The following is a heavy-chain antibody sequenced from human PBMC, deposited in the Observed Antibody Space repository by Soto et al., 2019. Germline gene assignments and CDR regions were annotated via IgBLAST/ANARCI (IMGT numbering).Heavy chain of an antibody. V-gene: IGHV3-23*01. CDR1: GFTFSSFA. Sequence: EVQLLESGGGLVQPGGSLRLSCAASGFTFSSFAMTWVGQAPGKGLEWVSAISGSSGHTYYADSLKGRFTISREKSKNTLFLQMDRLSAEYTAVNYCAKGPSEYILGSCLRYCDYWGQGSLVTVSS. J-gene: IGHJ4*02. D-gene: IGHD3-16*01. CDR2: ISGSSGHT. CDR3: AKGPSEYILGSCLRYCDY.